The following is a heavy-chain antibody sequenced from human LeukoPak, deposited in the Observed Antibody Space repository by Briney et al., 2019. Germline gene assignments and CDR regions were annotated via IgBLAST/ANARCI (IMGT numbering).Heavy chain of an antibody. CDR1: GFTFSSYS. J-gene: IGHJ4*02. CDR2: ISSSSSYI. CDR3: AKEGRSLQTY. D-gene: IGHD5-24*01. Sequence: GGSLRLSCAASGFTFSSYSMNWVRQVPGKGLEWVSSISSSSSYIYYADSVKGRFTISRDNAKNSLYLQMNSLRVEDTAVYYCAKEGRSLQTYWGQGTLVTVSS. V-gene: IGHV3-21*04.